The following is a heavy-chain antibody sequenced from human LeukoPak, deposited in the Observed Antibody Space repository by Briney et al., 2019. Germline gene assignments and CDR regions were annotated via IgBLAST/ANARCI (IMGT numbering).Heavy chain of an antibody. CDR3: ARGSGITIFGVVSHLDY. J-gene: IGHJ4*02. D-gene: IGHD3-3*01. CDR2: ISSSSSTI. V-gene: IGHV3-48*04. Sequence: GGSLRLSFAASGFTFSSYSMNWVRQAPGKGLEWVSYISSSSSTIYYADSVKGRFTISRDNAKNSLYLQMNSLRAEDTAVYYCARGSGITIFGVVSHLDYWGQGTLVTVSS. CDR1: GFTFSSYS.